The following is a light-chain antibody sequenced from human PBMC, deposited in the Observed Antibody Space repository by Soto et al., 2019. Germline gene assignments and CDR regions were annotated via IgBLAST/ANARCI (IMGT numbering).Light chain of an antibody. CDR3: QQYDSFPRT. V-gene: IGKV1-5*01. Sequence: DIQMTQSPSTLSASVGDRVSITCRASQSISTWVAWYQQRPGKAPKFLIYDASRLESGVPSRFSGSGSGTEFTLTISSLQPDDFATYYCQQYDSFPRTFDQGTKVEIK. CDR2: DAS. CDR1: QSISTW. J-gene: IGKJ1*01.